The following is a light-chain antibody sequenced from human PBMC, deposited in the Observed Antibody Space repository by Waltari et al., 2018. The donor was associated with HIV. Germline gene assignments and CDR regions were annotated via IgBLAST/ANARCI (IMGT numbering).Light chain of an antibody. J-gene: IGLJ3*02. V-gene: IGLV1-51*01. Sequence: QSVLTQPPSVSAAPGQRLTISCSGSNSNIGNNFVSWYQHVPGTAPKLIIFDSNRRPSGIPDRCSGSKAGASATLASAGLQTGDEAHYYCGTWDTVLSVVVFGGGTKLTVL. CDR2: DSN. CDR1: NSNIGNNF. CDR3: GTWDTVLSVVV.